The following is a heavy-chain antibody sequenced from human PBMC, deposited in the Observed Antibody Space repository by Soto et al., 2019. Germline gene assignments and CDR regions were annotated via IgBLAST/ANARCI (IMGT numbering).Heavy chain of an antibody. J-gene: IGHJ6*02. CDR2: IVVGSGNT. D-gene: IGHD3-3*01. Sequence: ASVKVSCKASGFTFTSSAVQWVRQARGQRLEWIGWIVVGSGNTNYAQKFQERVTITRDMSTSKAYMELSSLGSEDTAVYYCAADPQPQYYDFWSGYPNYYYYGMDVWGQGTTVTVSS. CDR1: GFTFTSSA. V-gene: IGHV1-58*01. CDR3: AADPQPQYYDFWSGYPNYYYYGMDV.